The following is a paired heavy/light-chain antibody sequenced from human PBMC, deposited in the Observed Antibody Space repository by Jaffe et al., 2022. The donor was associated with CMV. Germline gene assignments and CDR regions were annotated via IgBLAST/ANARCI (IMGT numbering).Light chain of an antibody. CDR3: QQRRNWPLT. CDR1: QTVSGY. V-gene: IGKV3-11*01. Sequence: EIVLTQSPATLSLSPGETATLSCRASQTVSGYLAWYQQKPGQAPRLLIYDASNRATGIPARFSGSGSGTDFTLTISSLEPEDFAVYYCQQRRNWPLTFGGGTMVEIK. CDR2: DAS. J-gene: IGKJ4*01.
Heavy chain of an antibody. CDR1: GFTFSSYA. Sequence: EVQLVESGGGLVQPGGSLRLSCTASGFTFSSYAMTWVRQAPGKGLEWVSGIIGSGDSRYYADSVKGRFTISRDNSKNTLYVQMDSLRAEDTAIYFCAKSPDSIKWYIDHWGQGTLVTVSS. CDR3: AKSPDSIKWYIDH. CDR2: IIGSGDSR. V-gene: IGHV3-23*04. J-gene: IGHJ4*02. D-gene: IGHD3-3*02.